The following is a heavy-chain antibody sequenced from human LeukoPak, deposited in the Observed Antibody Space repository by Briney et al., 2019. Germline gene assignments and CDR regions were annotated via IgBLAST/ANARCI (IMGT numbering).Heavy chain of an antibody. CDR3: ARHEEGYCSGGSCFDAFDI. CDR2: IYPGDSDT. J-gene: IGHJ3*02. D-gene: IGHD2-15*01. CDR1: GYSFTSYW. V-gene: IGHV5-51*01. Sequence: GESLKISCKGSGYSFTSYWIGWVRQMPGKGLEWMGIIYPGDSDTRYSPPFQGQVTISADKSISTAYLQWSSLKASDTAMYYCARHEEGYCSGGSCFDAFDIWGQGTMVTVSS.